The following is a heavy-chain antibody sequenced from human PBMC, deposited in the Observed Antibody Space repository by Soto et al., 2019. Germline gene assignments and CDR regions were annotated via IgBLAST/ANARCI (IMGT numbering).Heavy chain of an antibody. Sequence: ASVKVSCKASGYTFTSYGISWVRQAPGQGLEWMGWISAYNGNTNYAQKLQGRVTMTTDTSTSTAYMELRSLRSDDTAVYYCARVETIVVVPAAIASWFDPWGQGTLITVSS. J-gene: IGHJ5*02. D-gene: IGHD2-2*02. CDR2: ISAYNGNT. V-gene: IGHV1-18*01. CDR1: GYTFTSYG. CDR3: ARVETIVVVPAAIASWFDP.